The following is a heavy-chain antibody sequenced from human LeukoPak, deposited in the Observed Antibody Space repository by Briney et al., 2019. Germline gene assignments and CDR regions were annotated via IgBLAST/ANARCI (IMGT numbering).Heavy chain of an antibody. Sequence: GGSLRLSCAASGFTVNNNHMSWVRQAPGKGLEWVSVISNGGTTYYADSVKGRFTTSRDNSKNMLYLRMDSLRTEDTAVYYCARGASVTTWYFDLGGRGALVSVSS. D-gene: IGHD1-14*01. J-gene: IGHJ2*01. CDR2: ISNGGTT. CDR3: ARGASVTTWYFDL. CDR1: GFTVNNNH. V-gene: IGHV3-53*05.